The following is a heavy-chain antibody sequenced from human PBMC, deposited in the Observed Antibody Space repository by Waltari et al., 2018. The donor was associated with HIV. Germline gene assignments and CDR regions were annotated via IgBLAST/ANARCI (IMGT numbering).Heavy chain of an antibody. CDR3: ARDLSMAVAGAIFAY. Sequence: QAQLVQCGADVKKPGASGTVSCKASGYTFTRSYMHWVRQAPGQGLEWMGMSNRSGSTNDAQKIQGRVTMTRDTYTSTVYMELSSLRSEDTVVYYCARDLSMAVAGAIFAYWGQGTRVTAAS. CDR2: SNRSGST. J-gene: IGHJ4*02. D-gene: IGHD6-19*01. CDR1: GYTFTRSY. V-gene: IGHV1-46*01.